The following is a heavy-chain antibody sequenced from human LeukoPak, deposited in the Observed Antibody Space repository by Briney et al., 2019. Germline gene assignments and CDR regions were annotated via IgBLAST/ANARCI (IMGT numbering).Heavy chain of an antibody. CDR1: GYTFTGYY. Sequence: ASVKVSCKASGYTFTGYYMDWVRQAPGQGLEWMGWINPDSGGTNYAQKFQGRVTMTRDTSISTAYMEGTRLRSDNTAVYYCAREGSGWYGNFDYWGQGTLVTVSS. V-gene: IGHV1-2*02. CDR3: AREGSGWYGNFDY. D-gene: IGHD6-19*01. CDR2: INPDSGGT. J-gene: IGHJ4*02.